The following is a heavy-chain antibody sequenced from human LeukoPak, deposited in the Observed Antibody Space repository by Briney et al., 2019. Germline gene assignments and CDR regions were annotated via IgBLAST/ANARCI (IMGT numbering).Heavy chain of an antibody. CDR3: ARVLGSGAGLGWFDP. Sequence: PSETLSLTCTVSGTSISSYYWSWIRQPPGKGLEWIGYIYNSGSTNYNPSLKSRVTISIDTSKNQFSLNLSSVTAADTAVYYCARVLGSGAGLGWFDPWGQGTLVTVSS. CDR2: IYNSGST. J-gene: IGHJ5*02. D-gene: IGHD2-15*01. CDR1: GTSISSYY. V-gene: IGHV4-59*08.